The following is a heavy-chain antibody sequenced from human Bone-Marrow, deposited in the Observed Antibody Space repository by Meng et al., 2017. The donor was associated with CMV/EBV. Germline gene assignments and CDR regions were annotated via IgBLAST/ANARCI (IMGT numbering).Heavy chain of an antibody. J-gene: IGHJ4*02. V-gene: IGHV5-51*01. D-gene: IGHD6-6*01. CDR2: IYPGDSDT. CDR1: GYSFTSYW. Sequence: KVSCKASGYSFTSYWIAWVRQMHGKGLEWMGIIYPGDSDTRYRPSFQGQVTISADKSISTAYLQWSGLKASDTAMYYCARHLYSSSDPFDYWGQGTLVTASS. CDR3: ARHLYSSSDPFDY.